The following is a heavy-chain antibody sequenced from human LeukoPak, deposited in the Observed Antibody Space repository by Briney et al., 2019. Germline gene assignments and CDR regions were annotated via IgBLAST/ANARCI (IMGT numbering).Heavy chain of an antibody. D-gene: IGHD1-26*01. CDR1: GGSISSSTYY. Sequence: ETLSLTCTVSGGSISSSTYYWAWIRQAPGKGLEWVSSIYSGGPTHYTESVKGRFTISRDNSMNTLYLQMNSLRAEDTAVYFCARIEWDRLGRAFDVWGRGTMVTVSS. CDR3: ARIEWDRLGRAFDV. V-gene: IGHV3-53*01. CDR2: IYSGGPT. J-gene: IGHJ3*01.